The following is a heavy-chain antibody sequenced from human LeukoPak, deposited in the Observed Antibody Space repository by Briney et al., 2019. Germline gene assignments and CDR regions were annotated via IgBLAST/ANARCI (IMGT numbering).Heavy chain of an antibody. Sequence: SETLSLTCTVSGDSISVYYWSWIRQPPGKGLEWIGYIYYSGSTNYNPSLKSRVTISVDTSKNQFSLKLTSVTAADTAVYYCARGGNSGYDPSDYWGQGTLVTVSS. D-gene: IGHD5-12*01. CDR3: ARGGNSGYDPSDY. CDR1: GDSISVYY. CDR2: IYYSGST. V-gene: IGHV4-59*01. J-gene: IGHJ4*02.